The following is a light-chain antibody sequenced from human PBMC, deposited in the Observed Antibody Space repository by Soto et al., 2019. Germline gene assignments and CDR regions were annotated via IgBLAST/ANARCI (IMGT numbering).Light chain of an antibody. CDR3: QQYNNWPLQYT. CDR1: QSVSSN. Sequence: EIVMTQSPATLSVSPGERATLSCRASQSVSSNLAWYQQKPGQAPRLLIYGASTRATGIPVRFSGSGSGTEFTHTISSLQSEDFAVYYCQQYNNWPLQYTFGQGTKLEIK. J-gene: IGKJ2*01. V-gene: IGKV3-15*01. CDR2: GAS.